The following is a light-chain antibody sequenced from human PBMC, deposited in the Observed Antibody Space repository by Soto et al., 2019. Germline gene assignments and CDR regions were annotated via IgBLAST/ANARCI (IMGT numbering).Light chain of an antibody. Sequence: DLQLTSTPPTLAASVRSRDTIACLASQGISDYLAWYQQKPGKVPELLIYGASTLQSGVPSRFSGSGSGTDFTLTISSLQPEDVATYYCQKYNSAPWTFGQGTKVDIK. V-gene: IGKV1-27*01. CDR3: QKYNSAPWT. J-gene: IGKJ1*01. CDR2: GAS. CDR1: QGISDY.